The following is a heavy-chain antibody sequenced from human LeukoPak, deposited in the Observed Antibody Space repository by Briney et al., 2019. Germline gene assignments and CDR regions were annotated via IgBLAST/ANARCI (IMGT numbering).Heavy chain of an antibody. V-gene: IGHV3-21*01. Sequence: GGSLRLSCAASGFTFSSYSMNWVRQAPGKGLEWVSSISSSSSYIYYADSVKGRFTISRDNAKNSLYLQMNSLRAEDTAVYYCARDAADGATPDHWGQGTLATVSS. CDR1: GFTFSSYS. CDR3: ARDAADGATPDH. CDR2: ISSSSSYI. J-gene: IGHJ4*02. D-gene: IGHD4-17*01.